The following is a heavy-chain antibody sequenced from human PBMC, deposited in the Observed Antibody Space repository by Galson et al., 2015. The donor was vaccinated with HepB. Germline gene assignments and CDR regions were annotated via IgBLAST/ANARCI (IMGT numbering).Heavy chain of an antibody. CDR2: INHSGST. CDR1: GGSFSGYY. J-gene: IGHJ2*01. CDR3: ARGRCGGDCSKKHWYFDL. Sequence: ETLSLTCAVYGGSFSGYYWSWVRQPPGKGLEWIGEINHSGSTNYNPSLKSRVTISVDTSKNQFSLKLSSVTAADTAVYYCARGRCGGDCSKKHWYFDLWGRGTLVTVSS. V-gene: IGHV4-34*01. D-gene: IGHD2-21*02.